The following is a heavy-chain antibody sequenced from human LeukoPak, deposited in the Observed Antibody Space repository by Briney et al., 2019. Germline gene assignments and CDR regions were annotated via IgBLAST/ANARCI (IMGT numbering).Heavy chain of an antibody. J-gene: IGHJ4*02. CDR2: IIPIFGTA. CDR3: ARVIKKGGIVGGFDY. V-gene: IGHV1-69*13. D-gene: IGHD2-15*01. Sequence: SVKVSCKASGGTFSSYAISWVRQAPGQGLEWMGGIIPIFGTANYAQKFQGRVTITADESTSTAYMELSSLRSEDTAVYYCARVIKKGGIVGGFDYWGLGTLVTVSS. CDR1: GGTFSSYA.